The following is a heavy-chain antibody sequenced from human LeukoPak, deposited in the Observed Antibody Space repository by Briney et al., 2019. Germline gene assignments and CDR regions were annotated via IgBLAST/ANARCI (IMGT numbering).Heavy chain of an antibody. CDR2: ISGSGGST. CDR1: GFTFSSYG. Sequence: GGSLRLSCAASGFTFSSYGMSWVRQAPGKGLEWVSAISGSGGSTYYADPVKGRFTSPRDNYKNTLYLQMNRLRAEDTAVYYCAKPPSHCSGGSCSYYMDVWGKGTTVTISS. CDR3: AKPPSHCSGGSCSYYMDV. V-gene: IGHV3-23*01. D-gene: IGHD2-15*01. J-gene: IGHJ6*03.